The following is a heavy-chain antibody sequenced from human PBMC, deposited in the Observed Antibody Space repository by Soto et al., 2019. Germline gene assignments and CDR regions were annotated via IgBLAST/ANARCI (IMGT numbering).Heavy chain of an antibody. CDR1: GFTFSSYS. D-gene: IGHD3-3*01. CDR2: ISSSSVTI. Sequence: GGSLRLSCAASGFTFSSYSMNWVRQAPGKGLEWVSYISSSSVTIYYADSVKGRFTISRDNGKNSLYLQMNSLRAEDTAVYYCARGPEITNFGVAYMDVWGKGTTVTVSS. V-gene: IGHV3-48*01. CDR3: ARGPEITNFGVAYMDV. J-gene: IGHJ6*03.